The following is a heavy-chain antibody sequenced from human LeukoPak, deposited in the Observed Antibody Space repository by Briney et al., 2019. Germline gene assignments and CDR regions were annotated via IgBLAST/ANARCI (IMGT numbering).Heavy chain of an antibody. CDR2: ISWNSGSI. CDR1: GFTFDDYA. CDR3: AKDIRSSGWYGGLDY. V-gene: IGHV3-9*01. Sequence: QTGGSLRLSCAASGFTFDDYAMHWVRQAPGKGLEWVSGISWNSGSIGYADSVKGRFTISRDNAKNSLYLQMNSLRAEDTALYYCAKDIRSSGWYGGLDYWGQGTLVTVSS. J-gene: IGHJ4*02. D-gene: IGHD6-19*01.